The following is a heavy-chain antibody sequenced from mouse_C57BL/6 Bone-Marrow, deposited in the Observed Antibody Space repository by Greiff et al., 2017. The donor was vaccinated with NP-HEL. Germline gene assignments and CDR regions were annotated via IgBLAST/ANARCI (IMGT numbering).Heavy chain of an antibody. D-gene: IGHD1-1*01. Sequence: EVKLQESGPGLVKPSQSLSLTCSVTGYSITSGYYWNWIRQFPGNKLEWMGYISYDGSNNYNPSLKNRISITRDTSKNQFFLKLNSVTTEDTATYYCAREGVVRDYAMDYWGQGTSVTVSS. CDR2: ISYDGSN. V-gene: IGHV3-6*01. J-gene: IGHJ4*01. CDR1: GYSITSGYY. CDR3: AREGVVRDYAMDY.